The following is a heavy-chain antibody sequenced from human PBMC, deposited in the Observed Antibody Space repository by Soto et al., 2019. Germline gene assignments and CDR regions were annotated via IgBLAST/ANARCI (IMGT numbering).Heavy chain of an antibody. CDR2: IYYTGST. J-gene: IGHJ5*02. CDR3: TRDRNDYVWGT. D-gene: IGHD3-16*01. V-gene: IGHV4-59*01. CDR1: GGSINDYY. Sequence: QVQLQEPGPGLVKPSETLSLTCTVSGGSINDYYWSWIRQSPGKGLEWIGYIYYTGSTNYNPALRSRVTISVDTAKNQFSLKLTSMTAADTAVYYCTRDRNDYVWGTWGQGTLVTVSS.